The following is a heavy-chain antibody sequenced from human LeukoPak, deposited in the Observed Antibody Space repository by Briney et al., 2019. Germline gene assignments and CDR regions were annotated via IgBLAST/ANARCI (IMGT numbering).Heavy chain of an antibody. D-gene: IGHD3-22*01. CDR1: GFTFSSYW. J-gene: IGHJ4*02. CDR2: IKQDGSEK. Sequence: GGSLRLSCAASGFTFSSYWMSWVRQAPGKGLEWVANIKQDGSEKYYVDSVKGRFTISRDNAKNSLYLQMNSLRAEDTAVYYCARGYDSSGYYHDYWGQGTLVTVSS. V-gene: IGHV3-7*01. CDR3: ARGYDSSGYYHDY.